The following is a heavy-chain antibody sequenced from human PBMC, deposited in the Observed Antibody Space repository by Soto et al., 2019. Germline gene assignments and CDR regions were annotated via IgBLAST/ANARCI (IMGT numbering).Heavy chain of an antibody. J-gene: IGHJ3*02. CDR2: IKGDGVER. CDR1: GFTFSRSW. CDR3: ARSMGWRDTFDI. D-gene: IGHD3-10*01. V-gene: IGHV3-7*01. Sequence: GGSLRLSCAASGFTFSRSWMTWVRQAPGKGLEWLANIKGDGVERYYLDPVKGRFTISRDNAKNSLYLQINSLRAEDTAVYYCARSMGWRDTFDIWGQGTMVTVSS.